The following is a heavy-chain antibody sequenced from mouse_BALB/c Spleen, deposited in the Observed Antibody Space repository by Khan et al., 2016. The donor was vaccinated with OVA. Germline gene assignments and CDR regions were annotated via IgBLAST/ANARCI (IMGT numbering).Heavy chain of an antibody. CDR1: GYSITSDYA. J-gene: IGHJ2*01. CDR2: ISYSGNT. D-gene: IGHD3-2*02. CDR3: ARIQGGDFDY. Sequence: EVQLQESGPGLVKPSQSLSLTCTVTGYSITSDYAWNWIRQFPGNKLEWMGYISYSGNTKYNPSLKSRISITRETSKNQFFLQLNFVTIEDTATYYCARIQGGDFDYWGQGTTLTVSS. V-gene: IGHV3-2*02.